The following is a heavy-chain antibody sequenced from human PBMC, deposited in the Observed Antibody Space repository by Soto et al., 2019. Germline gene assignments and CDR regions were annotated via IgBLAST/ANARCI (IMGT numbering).Heavy chain of an antibody. CDR3: ARITPYYDYVWGSYPDEYYFDY. CDR2: IDWDDDK. J-gene: IGHJ4*02. V-gene: IGHV2-70*01. D-gene: IGHD3-16*02. Sequence: SGPTLVNPTQTLTLTCTFSGFSLSTSGMCVSWIRQPPGKALEWLALIDWDDDKYYSTSLKTRLTISKDTSKNQVVLTMTNMDPVDTATYYCARITPYYDYVWGSYPDEYYFDYWGQGTLVTVSS. CDR1: GFSLSTSGMC.